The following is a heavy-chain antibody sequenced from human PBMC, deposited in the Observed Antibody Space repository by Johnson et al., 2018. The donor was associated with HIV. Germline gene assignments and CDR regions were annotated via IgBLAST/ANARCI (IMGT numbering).Heavy chain of an antibody. J-gene: IGHJ3*02. V-gene: IGHV3-30*09. Sequence: QVQLVESGGGVVQPGRSLRLSCAASGFTFNTYAMYWVRQAPGKGLEWVAFISYDGTNKYYADSEKGRFAISRDNSKNTLYLQMNSLRAEDTAVYYCAKDCSGGSCYLDAFDIWGQGTMVTVSS. CDR1: GFTFNTYA. CDR3: AKDCSGGSCYLDAFDI. D-gene: IGHD2-15*01. CDR2: ISYDGTNK.